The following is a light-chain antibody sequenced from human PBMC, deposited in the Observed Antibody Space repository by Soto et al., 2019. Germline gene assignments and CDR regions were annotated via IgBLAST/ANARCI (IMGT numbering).Light chain of an antibody. J-gene: IGKJ2*01. Sequence: EIVMTQSPAPQSVSPGERATVSCRASQSVSSHLACYQQKPGQAPRLLIYGASTRASGIPARFSGSGSGTEFSLTIGSRQSEDFAVYYCQQYNNWPRTFGQGTKLEIK. CDR2: GAS. CDR3: QQYNNWPRT. CDR1: QSVSSH. V-gene: IGKV3-15*01.